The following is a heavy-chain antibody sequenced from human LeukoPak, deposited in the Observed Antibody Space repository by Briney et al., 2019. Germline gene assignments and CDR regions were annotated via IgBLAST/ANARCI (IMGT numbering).Heavy chain of an antibody. CDR2: ISISGSKT. V-gene: IGHV3-23*01. J-gene: IGHJ4*02. D-gene: IGHD4-17*01. Sequence: GGSLRLSCAASEFDFSSHAMTWVRQAPGQGLEWVSAISISGSKTYYADSVKGRFTISRDNSKNTLYLQMNSLRAEDTAVYYCANEIRPNDYWGQGTQVTVSS. CDR3: ANEIRPNDY. CDR1: EFDFSSHA.